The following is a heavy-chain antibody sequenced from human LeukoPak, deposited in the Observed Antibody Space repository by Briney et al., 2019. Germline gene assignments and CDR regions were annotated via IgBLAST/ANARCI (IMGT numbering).Heavy chain of an antibody. V-gene: IGHV3-74*01. Sequence: PGGSLRLSCAASGFTFSTYWMHWVRQAPGKGLVWVSCINTDGSGTTYADSVKGRFTISRDNAKNSLYLQMNSLRAEDTAVYYCARHGLAFLLETWAALIDYWGQGTLVTVSS. CDR2: INTDGSGT. CDR3: ARHGLAFLLETWAALIDY. CDR1: GFTFSTYW. J-gene: IGHJ4*02. D-gene: IGHD1-1*01.